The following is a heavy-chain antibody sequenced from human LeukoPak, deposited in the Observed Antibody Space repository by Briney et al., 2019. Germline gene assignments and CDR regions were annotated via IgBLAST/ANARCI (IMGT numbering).Heavy chain of an antibody. V-gene: IGHV1-2*02. CDR1: GYTSNGYY. Sequence: ASVKVSCKASGYTSNGYYIHWVRQAPGQGLEWMGWINPNSGGTDYAQKLQGRVTMTRDTSISTAYMEVSRLRSDDTALYYCARAREQRFDSWGQGTLVTVSS. D-gene: IGHD1/OR15-1a*01. CDR3: ARAREQRFDS. CDR2: INPNSGGT. J-gene: IGHJ4*02.